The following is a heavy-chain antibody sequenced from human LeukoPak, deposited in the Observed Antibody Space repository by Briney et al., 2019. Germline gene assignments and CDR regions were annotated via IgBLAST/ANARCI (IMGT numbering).Heavy chain of an antibody. V-gene: IGHV4-39*07. J-gene: IGHJ3*02. D-gene: IGHD5-12*01. Sequence: SETLSLTCTVSGGFISSSSYYWGWIRQPAGKGLEWIGTIYYSGSTYYNPSLKSRVTISVDTSKNQFSLKLSSVTAADTAVYYCARDIPGYSGYDYAFDIWGQGTMVTVSS. CDR2: IYYSGST. CDR1: GGFISSSSYY. CDR3: ARDIPGYSGYDYAFDI.